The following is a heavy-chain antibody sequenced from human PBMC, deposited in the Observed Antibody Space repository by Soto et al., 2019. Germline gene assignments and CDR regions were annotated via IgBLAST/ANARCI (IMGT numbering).Heavy chain of an antibody. CDR3: AREGITIFGVVAYGMDV. J-gene: IGHJ6*02. D-gene: IGHD3-3*01. V-gene: IGHV1-69*13. CDR2: IIPIFGTA. CDR1: GGTFSSYA. Sequence: SVKVSCKASGGTFSSYAISWVRQAPEQGLEWMGGIIPIFGTANYAQKFQGRVTITADESTSTAYMELSSLRSEDSAVYYCAREGITIFGVVAYGMDVWGQGTTVTVSS.